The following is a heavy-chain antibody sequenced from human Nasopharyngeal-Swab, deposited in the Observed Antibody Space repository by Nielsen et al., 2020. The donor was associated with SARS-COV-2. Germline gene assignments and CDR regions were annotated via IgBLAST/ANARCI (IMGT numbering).Heavy chain of an antibody. D-gene: IGHD6-13*01. CDR2: IYYSGST. CDR1: GCSISSSSYY. J-gene: IGHJ6*02. Sequence: GSLRLSCTVSGCSISSSSYYWGWIRQPPGKGLEWIGSIYYSGSTYYNPSLKSRVTISVDTSKNQFSLKLSPVTAADTAVYYCVGSSWYGDYYYYYGMDVWGQGTTVTVSS. V-gene: IGHV4-39*07. CDR3: VGSSWYGDYYYYYGMDV.